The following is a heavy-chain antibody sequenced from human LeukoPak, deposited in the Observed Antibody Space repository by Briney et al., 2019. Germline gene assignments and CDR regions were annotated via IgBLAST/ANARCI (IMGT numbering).Heavy chain of an antibody. CDR3: ARSLPYYYYMDV. V-gene: IGHV4-34*01. CDR1: GGSFSGYY. J-gene: IGHJ6*03. CDR2: INHSGST. D-gene: IGHD2-2*01. Sequence: SETLSLTCAVYGGSFSGYYWSWIRPPPGKGLEWSGEINHSGSTNYNPSLKSRVTISVDTSKNQFSLKLSSVTAADTAVYYCARSLPYYYYMDVWGKGTTVTISS.